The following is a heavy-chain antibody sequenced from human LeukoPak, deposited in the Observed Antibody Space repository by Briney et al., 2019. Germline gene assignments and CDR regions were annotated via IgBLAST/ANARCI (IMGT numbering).Heavy chain of an antibody. J-gene: IGHJ5*02. CDR3: ARGPRGSSWHWFDP. CDR1: GDSVSSNSAA. Sequence: SQTLSLTFAISGDSVSSNSAAWNWLRQSPSRGLEWLGRTYYSSKWFNDYAVSVKSRITINPDTSNNHFALQLTSVTPEDTAVYYCARGPRGSSWHWFDPWGQGTLVTVSS. CDR2: TYYSSKWFN. V-gene: IGHV6-1*01. D-gene: IGHD6-13*01.